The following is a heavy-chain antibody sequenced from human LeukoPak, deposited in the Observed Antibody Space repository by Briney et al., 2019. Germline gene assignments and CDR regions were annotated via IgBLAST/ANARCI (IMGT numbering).Heavy chain of an antibody. V-gene: IGHV3-30*04. J-gene: IGHJ4*02. Sequence: GGSLRLSCVASGFTFSNYAMHWVRQAPGKGLEWVAVISYDGSKKDYADSVKGRFTISRDNSKNTPYLQMNSLRAEDTAVYYCARGARKGDDYGGFFDYWGQGTLVTVSS. CDR1: GFTFSNYA. CDR3: ARGARKGDDYGGFFDY. CDR2: ISYDGSKK. D-gene: IGHD4-23*01.